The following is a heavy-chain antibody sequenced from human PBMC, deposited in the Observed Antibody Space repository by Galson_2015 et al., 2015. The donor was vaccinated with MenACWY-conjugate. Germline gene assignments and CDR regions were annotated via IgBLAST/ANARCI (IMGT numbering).Heavy chain of an antibody. CDR2: ISSTSTTI. Sequence: SLRLSCAASRISFRTYNMNWVRQAPGKGLEWVPYISSTSTTIYYADSVKGRFTISRDNAKNSLYLQMNSLRDEDTAVHYCARDYGSGTYYMGWFDPWGQGTLVTVSS. CDR1: RISFRTYN. V-gene: IGHV3-48*02. D-gene: IGHD3-10*01. CDR3: ARDYGSGTYYMGWFDP. J-gene: IGHJ5*02.